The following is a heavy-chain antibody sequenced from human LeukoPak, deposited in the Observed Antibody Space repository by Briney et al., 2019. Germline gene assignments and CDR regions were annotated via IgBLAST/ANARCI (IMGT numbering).Heavy chain of an antibody. V-gene: IGHV1-2*02. J-gene: IGHJ4*02. CDR3: ARAGELPYARGIGY. CDR2: INPNSGGT. D-gene: IGHD2-8*01. CDR1: GYTFTGYY. Sequence: RASVTVSCKASGYTFTGYYMHWVRQAPGQGLEWMGWINPNSGGTNYAQKFQGRVTMTRDTSISTAYMELSRLRSDDTAVYYCARAGELPYARGIGYWGQGTLVTVSS.